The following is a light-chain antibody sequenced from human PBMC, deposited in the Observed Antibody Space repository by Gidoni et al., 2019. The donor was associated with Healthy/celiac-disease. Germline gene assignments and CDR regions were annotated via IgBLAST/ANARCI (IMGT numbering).Light chain of an antibody. J-gene: IGLJ2*01. V-gene: IGLV1-40*01. CDR1: SSNIGAGYD. Sequence: GAPGQRVTISCTGSSSNIGAGYDVHWYQQLPGTAPKLLIYGNSNRPSGVPDRFSGSKSGTSASLAITGLQAEDEADYYCQSYDSSLSGVVFGGGTKLTVL. CDR3: QSYDSSLSGVV. CDR2: GNS.